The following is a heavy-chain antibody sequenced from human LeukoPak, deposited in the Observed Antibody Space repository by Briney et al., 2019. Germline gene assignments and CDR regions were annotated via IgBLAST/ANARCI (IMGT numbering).Heavy chain of an antibody. CDR3: ARDGIRSSWLGNWFDP. CDR2: INWNGGRT. Sequence: GGSLRLSCAASGLTFDDYGMSWVRQAPGKGLEWVSGINWNGGRTGYADSVKGRFTISRDNAKNFLYLQMNSLRAEDTAFYHCARDGIRSSWLGNWFDPWGQGTLVTVSS. V-gene: IGHV3-20*01. CDR1: GLTFDDYG. J-gene: IGHJ5*02. D-gene: IGHD6-13*01.